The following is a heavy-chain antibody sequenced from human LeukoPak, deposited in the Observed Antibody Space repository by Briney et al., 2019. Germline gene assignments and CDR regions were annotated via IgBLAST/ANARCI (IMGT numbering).Heavy chain of an antibody. CDR3: AREVIAARDYYYYGMDV. CDR2: IIPILGIA. V-gene: IGHV1-69*04. D-gene: IGHD6-6*01. J-gene: IGHJ6*02. CDR1: GGTFSCYA. Sequence: GASVKVSCKASGGTFSCYAISWVRQAPGQGLEWMGRIIPILGIANYAQKFQGRVTITADKSTSTAYMELSSLRSEDTAVYYCAREVIAARDYYYYGMDVWGQGTTVTVSS.